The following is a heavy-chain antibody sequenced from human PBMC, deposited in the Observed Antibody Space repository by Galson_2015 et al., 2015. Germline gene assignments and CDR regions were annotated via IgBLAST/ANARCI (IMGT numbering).Heavy chain of an antibody. J-gene: IGHJ4*02. CDR2: IYHSGST. Sequence: TLSLTCAVSGGSISSGGYSWSWIRQPPGKGLEWIGYIYHSGSTYYNPSLKSRVTISVDRSKNQFSLKLSSVTAADTAVYYCARGYDYPYFDYWGQGTLVTVSS. D-gene: IGHD5-12*01. CDR1: GGSISSGGYS. V-gene: IGHV4-30-2*01. CDR3: ARGYDYPYFDY.